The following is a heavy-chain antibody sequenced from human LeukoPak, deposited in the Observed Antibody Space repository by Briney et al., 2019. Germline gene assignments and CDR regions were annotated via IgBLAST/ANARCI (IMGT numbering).Heavy chain of an antibody. CDR1: GGSISTYY. V-gene: IGHV4-59*01. CDR3: ARVRRYSSRPDAFDI. Sequence: SETLSLTCTVSGGSISTYYWSWIRQPPGKGQEWVGYIDYSGSTNYNPSLKSRVTMSVDTSKNRFSLKLSSVTAADTALFYCARVRRYSSRPDAFDIWGQGTMVTVSS. D-gene: IGHD6-13*01. CDR2: IDYSGST. J-gene: IGHJ3*02.